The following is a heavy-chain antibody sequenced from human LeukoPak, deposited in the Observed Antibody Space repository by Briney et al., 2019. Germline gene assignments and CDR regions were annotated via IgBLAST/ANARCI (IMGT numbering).Heavy chain of an antibody. D-gene: IGHD6-13*01. CDR3: ARYARQQLDP. J-gene: IGHJ5*02. CDR1: GFTFSSYE. Sequence: PGGSLRLSCAASGFTFSSYEMNWVRQAPGKGLEWVSYISSSGSTIYYADSVKGRFTISRDNAKNSLYLQMNSLRAEDTAVYYCARYARQQLDPWGQGTLVTVSS. V-gene: IGHV3-48*03. CDR2: ISSSGSTI.